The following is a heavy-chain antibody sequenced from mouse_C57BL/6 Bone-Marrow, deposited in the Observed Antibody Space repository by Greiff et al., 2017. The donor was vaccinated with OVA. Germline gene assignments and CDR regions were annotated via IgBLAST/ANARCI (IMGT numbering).Heavy chain of an antibody. CDR1: GYSITSDY. CDR3: ARYPITTVVARYFDV. V-gene: IGHV3-8*01. Sequence: EVQLQQSGPGLAKPSQTLSLTCSVTGYSITSDYWNWIRKFPGNKLEYMGYISYSGSTYYNPSLKSRISITRDTSKNQYYLQLNSVTTEDTATYYCARYPITTVVARYFDVWGTGTTVTVSS. CDR2: ISYSGST. D-gene: IGHD1-1*01. J-gene: IGHJ1*03.